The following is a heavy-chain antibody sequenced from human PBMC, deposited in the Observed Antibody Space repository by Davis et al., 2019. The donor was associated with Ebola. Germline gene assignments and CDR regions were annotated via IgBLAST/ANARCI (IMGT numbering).Heavy chain of an antibody. J-gene: IGHJ4*02. V-gene: IGHV4-34*01. CDR3: ARWEYDSGGYYLGH. Sequence: MPGGSLRLSCAVYGGSFSGYYWSCIRQPPGKGLEWIGEINHSGSTNYNPSLKSRVTISVDTSKNQFSLKLSSVTAADTAVYYCARWEYDSGGYYLGHWGQGTLVTVSS. D-gene: IGHD3-22*01. CDR2: INHSGST. CDR1: GGSFSGYY.